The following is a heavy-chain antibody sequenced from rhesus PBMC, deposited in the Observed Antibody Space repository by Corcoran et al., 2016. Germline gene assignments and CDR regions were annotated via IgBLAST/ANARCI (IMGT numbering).Heavy chain of an antibody. CDR2: IGGSTGNS. CDR1: GYSISSVYY. CDR3: ARQGGLAAGRVFDF. D-gene: IGHD6-13*01. V-gene: IGHV4-99*01. Sequence: QVQLQESGPGLVKPSETLSLTCAVSGYSISSVYYWGWILQPPGKGLEYIGYIGGSTGNSYYNPSLKCRVTISKDTSKNQFSLELSSVTAADTAIYYCARQGGLAAGRVFDFWGQGVLVTVSS. J-gene: IGHJ4*01.